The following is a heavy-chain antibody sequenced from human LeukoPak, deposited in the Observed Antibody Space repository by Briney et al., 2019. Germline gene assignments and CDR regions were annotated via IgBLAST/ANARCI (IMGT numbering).Heavy chain of an antibody. J-gene: IGHJ5*02. CDR3: ATRPYAGSPNWYDP. V-gene: IGHV5-51*01. Sequence: GESLKISCKATGHSFTNRWIGWVRQMPGIGLEWVGIINFGDSETLYSPSFQGQVTISLDKSISTTYLQWRSLKASDTATYYCATRPYAGSPNWYDPWGPGTLVTVSS. CDR1: GHSFTNRW. D-gene: IGHD1-26*01. CDR2: INFGDSET.